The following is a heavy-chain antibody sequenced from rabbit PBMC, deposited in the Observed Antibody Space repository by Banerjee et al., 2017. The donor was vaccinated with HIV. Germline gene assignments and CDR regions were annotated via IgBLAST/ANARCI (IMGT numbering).Heavy chain of an antibody. Sequence: LEESGGGLVKPEGSLTLTCKASGFSFSDRDVMCWVRQAPGKGLERIACINTATGKAVYASWAKGRFTISKTSSNTVTLQMTSLTAADTATCFCARDLVGVIGWNFGWWGPGTLVTVS. V-gene: IGHV1S45*01. D-gene: IGHD1-1*01. CDR1: GFSFSDRDV. CDR2: INTATGKA. J-gene: IGHJ4*01. CDR3: ARDLVGVIGWNFGW.